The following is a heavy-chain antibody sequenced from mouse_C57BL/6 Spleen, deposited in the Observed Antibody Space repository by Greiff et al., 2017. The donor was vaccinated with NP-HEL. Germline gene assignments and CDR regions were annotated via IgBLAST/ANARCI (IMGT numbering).Heavy chain of an antibody. CDR3: VGSNYVSAMDY. J-gene: IGHJ4*01. D-gene: IGHD2-5*01. CDR2: IYPGDGDT. Sequence: VQLQQSGAELVKPGASVKISCKASGYAFSSYWMNWVKQRPGKGLEWIGQIYPGDGDTNYNGKFKGKATLTADKSSSTAYMQLSSLTSEDSAVYFCVGSNYVSAMDYWGQGPSGTVAS. CDR1: GYAFSSYW. V-gene: IGHV1-80*01.